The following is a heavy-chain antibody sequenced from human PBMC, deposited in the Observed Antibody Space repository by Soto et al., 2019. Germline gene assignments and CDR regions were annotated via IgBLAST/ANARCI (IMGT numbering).Heavy chain of an antibody. Sequence: GGSLRLSCAASGFTFSSYDMHWVRQATGKGLEWVSAIGTAGDPYYPGSVKGRSTISRENAKNSLYLQMNSLRAGDTAVYYCARGLRAAAARGGYYYYYGMDVWGQGTTVTVSS. CDR2: IGTAGDP. CDR1: GFTFSSYD. CDR3: ARGLRAAAARGGYYYYYGMDV. V-gene: IGHV3-13*05. J-gene: IGHJ6*02. D-gene: IGHD6-13*01.